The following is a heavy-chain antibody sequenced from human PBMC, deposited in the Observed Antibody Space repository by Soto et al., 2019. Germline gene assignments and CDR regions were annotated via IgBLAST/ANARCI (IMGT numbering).Heavy chain of an antibody. D-gene: IGHD3-22*01. CDR1: GGSISSGRYD. CDR3: VRTDSNGAWAASY. J-gene: IGHJ4*02. Sequence: LETLCLTCTISGGSISSGRYDWSWIRQSPGKGLEWIGYIQSTGITNYNSPLRSRATILVDTSKKQLSLKLTSVTAADTAVYYCVRTDSNGAWAASYWGQGFQVTVSS. V-gene: IGHV4-61*01. CDR2: IQSTGIT.